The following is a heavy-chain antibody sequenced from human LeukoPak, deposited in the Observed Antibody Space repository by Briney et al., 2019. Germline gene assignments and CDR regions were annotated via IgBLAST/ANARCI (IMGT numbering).Heavy chain of an antibody. J-gene: IGHJ6*03. V-gene: IGHV4-34*01. D-gene: IGHD3-9*01. CDR2: INHSGST. CDR3: ARGLRLTGYLYYYMDV. Sequence: SETLSLTCAVYGGSFSGYYWSWIRQPPGKGLEWIGEINHSGSTNYNPSLKSRVTISVDTSKNQFSLKLSSVTAADTAVYHCARGLRLTGYLYYYMDVWGKGTTVTVSS. CDR1: GGSFSGYY.